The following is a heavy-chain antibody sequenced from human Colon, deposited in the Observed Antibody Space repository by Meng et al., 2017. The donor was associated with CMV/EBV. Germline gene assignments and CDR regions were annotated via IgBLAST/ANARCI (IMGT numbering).Heavy chain of an antibody. CDR2: LFGAGTIK. V-gene: IGHV3-23*03. CDR3: ARGVPHTE. D-gene: IGHD6-6*01. J-gene: IGHJ4*02. CDR1: GFPFSSFA. Sequence: GGSLRLSCSTSGFPFSSFAISWVRQAPGKALHWVANLFGAGTIKYYADSVKGRFIISKDHSTRTVYLQMSDLRVEDTGIYYCARGVPHTEWGQGTQVTVSS.